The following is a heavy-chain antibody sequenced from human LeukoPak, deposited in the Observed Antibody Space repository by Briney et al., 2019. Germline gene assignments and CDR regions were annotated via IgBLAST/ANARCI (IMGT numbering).Heavy chain of an antibody. D-gene: IGHD3-10*01. CDR2: IIPIFGTA. J-gene: IGHJ4*02. Sequence: ASVKVSCKASGGTFSSYAISWVRQAPGQGLEWMGRIIPIFGTANYAQKFPGRVTITTDESTSTAYMELSSLRSEDTAVYYCARGAPRLLWFGELFTWGQGTLVTVSS. CDR3: ARGAPRLLWFGELFT. V-gene: IGHV1-69*05. CDR1: GGTFSSYA.